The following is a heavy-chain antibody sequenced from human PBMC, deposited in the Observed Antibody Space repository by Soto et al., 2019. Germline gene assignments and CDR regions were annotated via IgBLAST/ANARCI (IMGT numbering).Heavy chain of an antibody. CDR1: GGSISSSSYF. CDR3: SRRAPEGFDP. V-gene: IGHV4-39*02. CDR2: IDFRGTT. J-gene: IGHJ5*02. Sequence: SETLSLTCTVSGGSISSSSYFWAWIRRPPGKGLEWIGSIDFRGTTYTNPSLESRVTISVDTSKNHFSLKLDSVAAADTALYYCSRRAPEGFDPWGRGTLVTVSS.